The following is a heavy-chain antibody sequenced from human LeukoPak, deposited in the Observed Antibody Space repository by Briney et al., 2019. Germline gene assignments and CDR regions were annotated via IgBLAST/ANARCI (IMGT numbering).Heavy chain of an antibody. V-gene: IGHV4-30-2*01. J-gene: IGHJ4*02. CDR3: ARLAAAGPIHYFDY. CDR2: IYHSGST. Sequence: PSETLSLTCAVSGGSISSGGYSWSWIRQPPGKGLEWIGYIYHSGSTYYNPSLKSRVTISVDRSKNQFSLKLSSVTAADTAVYYCARLAAAGPIHYFDYWGQGTLVTVSS. CDR1: GGSISSGGYS. D-gene: IGHD6-13*01.